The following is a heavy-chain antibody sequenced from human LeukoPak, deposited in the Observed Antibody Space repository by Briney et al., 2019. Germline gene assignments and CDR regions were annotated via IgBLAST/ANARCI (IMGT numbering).Heavy chain of an antibody. V-gene: IGHV4-39*07. CDR2: IYYSGST. CDR3: ARGPSSGWYGDAFDI. Sequence: SETLSLTCTVSGGSISSSSYYWGWIRQPPGKGLEWIGSIYYSGSTYYNPSLKSRVTISVDTSKNQFSLKLSSVTAADTAVYYCARGPSSGWYGDAFDIWGQGTMVTVSS. CDR1: GGSISSSSYY. D-gene: IGHD6-19*01. J-gene: IGHJ3*02.